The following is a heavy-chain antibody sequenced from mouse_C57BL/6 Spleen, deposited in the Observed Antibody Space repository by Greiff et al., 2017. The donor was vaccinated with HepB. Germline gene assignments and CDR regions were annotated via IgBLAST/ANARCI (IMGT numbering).Heavy chain of an antibody. CDR3: TRESYGAYFDY. J-gene: IGHJ2*01. CDR1: GFTFSSYA. CDR2: ISSGGDYI. V-gene: IGHV5-9-1*02. D-gene: IGHD2-12*01. Sequence: EVQVVESGEGLVKPGGSLKLSCAASGFTFSSYAMSWVRQTPEKRLEWVAYISSGGDYIYYADTVKGRFTISRDNARNTLYLQMSSLKSEDTAMYYCTRESYGAYFDYWGQGTTLTVSS.